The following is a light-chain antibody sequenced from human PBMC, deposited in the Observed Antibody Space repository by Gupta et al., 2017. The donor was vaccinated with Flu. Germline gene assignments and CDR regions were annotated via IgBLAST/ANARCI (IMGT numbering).Light chain of an antibody. V-gene: IGLV2-14*01. CDR3: SSYTIRSTLL. Sequence: SALTQPASVSGSPGPSITSSCTGTSSDIGGYDYVSWYQQLPAKAHNLIIYEVNNRTAGVANRFSGSKAGNTASLTISGLLAEDDAVYYCSSYTIRSTLLFGGGSKLTVL. CDR1: SSDIGGYDY. CDR2: EVN. J-gene: IGLJ2*01.